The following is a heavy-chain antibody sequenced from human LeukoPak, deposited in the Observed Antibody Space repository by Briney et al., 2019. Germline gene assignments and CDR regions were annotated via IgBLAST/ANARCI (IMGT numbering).Heavy chain of an antibody. CDR2: IYSGGST. CDR1: GFTFSSYS. CDR3: ARRVVRYYYDS. D-gene: IGHD3-22*01. Sequence: PGGSLRLSCAASGFTFSSYSMNWVRQAPGKGLEWVSVIYSGGSTYYADSVKGRFTISRDNSKNTLYLQMNSLRAEDTAVYYCARRVVRYYYDSWGQGTLVTVSS. J-gene: IGHJ4*02. V-gene: IGHV3-53*01.